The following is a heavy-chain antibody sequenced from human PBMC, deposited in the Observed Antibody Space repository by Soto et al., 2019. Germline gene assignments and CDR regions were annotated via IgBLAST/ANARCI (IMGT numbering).Heavy chain of an antibody. CDR3: VRSGCSSTACHTGWFDP. CDR1: GASVDSGGYS. CDR2: IYHGVST. Sequence: SETLSLTCAVSGASVDSGGYSWSWIRQPPGKGLEWIGYIYHGVSTYYNPSLKSRVTISVDSSRNLFSLSLTSVTAADTAVYFCVRSGCSSTACHTGWFDPWGPGTLVTVSS. D-gene: IGHD2-2*01. V-gene: IGHV4-30-2*01. J-gene: IGHJ5*02.